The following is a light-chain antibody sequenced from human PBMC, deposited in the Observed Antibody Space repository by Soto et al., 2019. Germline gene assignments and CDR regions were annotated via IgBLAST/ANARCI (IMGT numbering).Light chain of an antibody. CDR1: RSDIGSNS. Sequence: QSALTQPPSASGTPGQTVIISCSGSRSDIGSNSVNWYQHLPATAPQLLIYNKNQRPSGVPARFSGSKSGTSASLAISGLQSEDEDDYYCAAWDDSLNGRVFGTGTKVTVL. V-gene: IGLV1-44*01. J-gene: IGLJ1*01. CDR3: AAWDDSLNGRV. CDR2: NKN.